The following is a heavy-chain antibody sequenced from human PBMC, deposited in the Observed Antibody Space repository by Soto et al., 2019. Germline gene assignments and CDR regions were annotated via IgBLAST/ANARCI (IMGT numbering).Heavy chain of an antibody. V-gene: IGHV3-30-3*01. D-gene: IGHD3-16*02. CDR2: ISYDGSNK. CDR3: ARDVARYDYVWGSYRD. J-gene: IGHJ4*02. CDR1: GFTFSSYA. Sequence: QVQLVESGGGVVQPGRSLRLSCAASGFTFSSYAMHWVRQAPGKGLEWVAVISYDGSNKYYADSVKGRFTISRDNSKNTLYLQMNSLRAEDTAVYYCARDVARYDYVWGSYRDWGQGTLVTVSS.